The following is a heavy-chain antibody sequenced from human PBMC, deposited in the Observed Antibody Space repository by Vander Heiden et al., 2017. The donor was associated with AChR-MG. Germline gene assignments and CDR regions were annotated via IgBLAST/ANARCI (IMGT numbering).Heavy chain of an antibody. Sequence: QVQLVQSGAEVKKLGASVKVSCKASGYTLTSYAMHWVRQAPGQRLEWMGCINAGNGNTKYSQKFQGRVTITRDTSASTAYMELSSLRSEDTAVYYCARGGYSSSWYPSPFDYWGQGTLVTVSS. J-gene: IGHJ4*02. V-gene: IGHV1-3*01. CDR3: ARGGYSSSWYPSPFDY. D-gene: IGHD6-13*01. CDR2: INAGNGNT. CDR1: GYTLTSYA.